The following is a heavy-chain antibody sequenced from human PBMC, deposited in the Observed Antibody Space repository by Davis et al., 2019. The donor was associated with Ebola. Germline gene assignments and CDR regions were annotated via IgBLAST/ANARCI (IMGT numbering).Heavy chain of an antibody. J-gene: IGHJ4*02. CDR2: IHNSERP. Sequence: SETLSLTCSVSGGSIFAGGHYWSWLRPHPGKGLEWIGNIHNSERPYYNPSLSSRVAISADTSQSRIPLDLTSVTAADTAIYYCARGDYVDFAPGLWGQGTLVTVSS. CDR3: ARGDYVDFAPGL. CDR1: GGSIFAGGHY. D-gene: IGHD4-17*01. V-gene: IGHV4-31*03.